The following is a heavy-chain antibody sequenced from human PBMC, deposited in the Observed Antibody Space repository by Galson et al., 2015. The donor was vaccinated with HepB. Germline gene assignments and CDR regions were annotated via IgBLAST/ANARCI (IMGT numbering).Heavy chain of an antibody. CDR1: GFTFSTYA. CDR2: VTGNGGYT. V-gene: IGHV3-23*01. D-gene: IGHD3-10*01. CDR3: AREISGSYFY. J-gene: IGHJ4*02. Sequence: SLRLSCAGTGFTFSTYALSWVRQAPGKGLEWVAVVTGNGGYTAYTESMKGRFTISRDNSKNTLYLQMNSLRAEDTAVYYCAREISGSYFYWGQGTLVTVSS.